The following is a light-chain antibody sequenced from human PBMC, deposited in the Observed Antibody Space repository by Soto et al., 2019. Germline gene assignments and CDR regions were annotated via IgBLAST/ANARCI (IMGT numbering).Light chain of an antibody. J-gene: IGKJ1*01. CDR2: RAY. CDR1: QSVGSD. Sequence: EVGISQSPATLSESPGERVTLSCRASQSVGSDLAWYQQKPGQAPRLLIYRAYTRATGIPARFSGSGSGTDFTLTISSLQSEDFAVYYCQQCDSWQTFCQGTKVDIK. CDR3: QQCDSWQT. V-gene: IGKV3-15*01.